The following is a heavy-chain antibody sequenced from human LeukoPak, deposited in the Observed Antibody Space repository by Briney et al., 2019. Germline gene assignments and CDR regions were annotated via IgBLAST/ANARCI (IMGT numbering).Heavy chain of an antibody. Sequence: GGPLRLSCAASGFTFSRYAVHWVRQAPGKGLEWVAVMSYDGTNKYYADSVKGRFTISRDNTKNTLYLQMNSLRAEDTAVYYCAREGGGMGVVVGPNTRFDSWGQGTLVTVSS. CDR3: AREGGGMGVVVGPNTRFDS. V-gene: IGHV3-30-3*01. CDR2: MSYDGTNK. D-gene: IGHD2-2*01. CDR1: GFTFSRYA. J-gene: IGHJ4*02.